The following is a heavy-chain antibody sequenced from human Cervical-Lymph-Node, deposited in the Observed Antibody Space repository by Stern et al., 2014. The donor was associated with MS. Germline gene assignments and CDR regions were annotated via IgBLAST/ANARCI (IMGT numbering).Heavy chain of an antibody. CDR3: AGGGGGEVYYYYGMDV. V-gene: IGHV1-69*06. CDR1: GGTFSSYA. D-gene: IGHD3-10*01. Sequence: VQLLESGAEVKKPGSSVKVSCKASGGTFSSYAISWVRQAPGQGLEWMGGIIPILVTTNHEQTCQGKVPFTADKPASQAYMELSTLESEDTAVYGCAGGGGGEVYYYYGMDVWGQGTTVTVSS. J-gene: IGHJ6*02. CDR2: IIPILVTT.